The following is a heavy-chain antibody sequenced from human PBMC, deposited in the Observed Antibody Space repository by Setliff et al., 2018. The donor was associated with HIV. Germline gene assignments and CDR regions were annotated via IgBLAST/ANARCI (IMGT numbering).Heavy chain of an antibody. D-gene: IGHD1-26*01. CDR1: GFNFSTHT. CDR3: ARPYTVWVYGMDL. CDR2: ISSTGTYI. Sequence: GGSLRLSCAASGFNFSTHTMNWIRQAPGKGLEWVASISSTGTYIYYADSMKGRFTISRDNAKNTHYLQMTSLRPEDTAVYYCARPYTVWVYGMDLWGQGTTVTVSS. V-gene: IGHV3-21*01. J-gene: IGHJ6*02.